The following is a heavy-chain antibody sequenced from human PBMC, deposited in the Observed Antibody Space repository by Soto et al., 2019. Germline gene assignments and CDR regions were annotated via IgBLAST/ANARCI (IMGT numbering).Heavy chain of an antibody. CDR1: GYTFTSYY. J-gene: IGHJ4*02. Sequence: QVQLVQSGAEVKKPGASVKVSCKASGYTFTSYYMHWVRQAPGQGLEWMGIINPSGGSTSYAQKFQGRGTMTRDTSTSTVYMELSSLRSEDTAVYYCARGEYYDFWSGHGNCFDYWGQGTLVTVSS. V-gene: IGHV1-46*01. CDR2: INPSGGST. CDR3: ARGEYYDFWSGHGNCFDY. D-gene: IGHD3-3*01.